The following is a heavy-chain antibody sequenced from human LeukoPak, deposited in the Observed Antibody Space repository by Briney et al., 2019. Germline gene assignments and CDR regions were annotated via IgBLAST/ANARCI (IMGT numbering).Heavy chain of an antibody. CDR2: IYYSGGT. V-gene: IGHV4-59*01. Sequence: SETLSLTCAVSGCSISSYYWNWIRQPPGKGLEWRGYIYYSGGTNYNPSLKSRVTISVDMSKNQFSLNLSSVTAADTAVYYCARAKELVGATSLWDYWGQGTLVTVSS. CDR1: GCSISSYY. J-gene: IGHJ4*02. CDR3: ARAKELVGATSLWDY. D-gene: IGHD1-26*01.